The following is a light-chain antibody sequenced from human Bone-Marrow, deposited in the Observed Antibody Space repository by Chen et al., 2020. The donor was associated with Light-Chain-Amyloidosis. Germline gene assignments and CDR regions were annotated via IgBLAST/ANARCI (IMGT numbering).Light chain of an antibody. J-gene: IGKJ1*01. CDR1: QSIQYNSDNKNY. CDR3: QQYYSTPLT. CDR2: WAS. V-gene: IGKV4-1*01. Sequence: DIVMTQSPDSLAVSLGERATINCKSSQSIQYNSDNKNYLAWYQQKPGQPPKLLIYWASTRESGVPYRFRGSGSETDFTLTISSLQAEDVAVYYCQQYYSTPLTFGQGTRVEIK.